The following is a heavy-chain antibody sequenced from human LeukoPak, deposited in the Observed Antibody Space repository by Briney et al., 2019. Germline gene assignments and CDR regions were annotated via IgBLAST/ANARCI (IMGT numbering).Heavy chain of an antibody. D-gene: IGHD2-8*01. CDR3: ARQYVTYGMDV. CDR2: IYYSGST. Sequence: SETLSLTCTVSGGSISSYYWSWIRQPPGKGLEWIGYIYYSGSTNYNPSLKSRVTISVDTSKNQFSLKLSSVTAADTAVYYYARQYVTYGMDVWGQGTTVTVSS. J-gene: IGHJ6*02. V-gene: IGHV4-59*08. CDR1: GGSISSYY.